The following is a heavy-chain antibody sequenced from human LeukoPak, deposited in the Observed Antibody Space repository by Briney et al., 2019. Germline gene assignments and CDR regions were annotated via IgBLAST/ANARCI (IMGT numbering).Heavy chain of an antibody. V-gene: IGHV1-2*02. CDR3: ARDCSGGSYPDY. CDR2: INPNSGGT. J-gene: IGHJ4*02. Sequence: GASVKVSCKASGYTFTGYYMHWVRQARGQGLEWMGWINPNSGGTNYAQKFQGRVTMTRDTSISTAYMELSRLRSDDTAVYYCARDCSGGSYPDYWGQGTLVTVSS. D-gene: IGHD2-15*01. CDR1: GYTFTGYY.